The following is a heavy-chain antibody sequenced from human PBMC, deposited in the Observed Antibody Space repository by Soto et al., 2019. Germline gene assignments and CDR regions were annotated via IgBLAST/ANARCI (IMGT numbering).Heavy chain of an antibody. CDR1: GGTFSSYT. Sequence: GASVKVSCKASGGTFSSYTISWVRQAPGQGLEWMGRIIPILGIANYAQKFQGRVTITADKSTSTAYMELSSLRSEDTAVYYCATDVTMVRGALDYWGQGTLVTVSS. D-gene: IGHD3-10*01. J-gene: IGHJ4*02. V-gene: IGHV1-69*04. CDR3: ATDVTMVRGALDY. CDR2: IIPILGIA.